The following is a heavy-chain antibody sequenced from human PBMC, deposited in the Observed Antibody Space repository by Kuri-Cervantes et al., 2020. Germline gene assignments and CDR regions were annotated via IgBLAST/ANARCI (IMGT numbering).Heavy chain of an antibody. J-gene: IGHJ3*02. CDR3: AITQQRNNAFDI. D-gene: IGHD6-25*01. CDR2: INAGNGNT. CDR1: GYTFTDYY. V-gene: IGHV1-3*01. Sequence: ASVKVSCKASGYTFTDYYIHWVRQAPGQRLEWMGWINAGNGNTKYSQKFQGRVTITRDTSASTAYMELSSLRSEDTAVYYCAITQQRNNAFDIWGQGTMVTVSS.